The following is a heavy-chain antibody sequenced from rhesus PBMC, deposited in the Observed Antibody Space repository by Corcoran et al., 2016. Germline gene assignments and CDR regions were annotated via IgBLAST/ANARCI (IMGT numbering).Heavy chain of an antibody. Sequence: QLQLQESGPGLVTSSETLSLTCAVSGGSISSPHCIWIRQPPGKGLEWIGRIFGGSGTTDYNPSLKSRVTFSTDTSKNQFSLKLSSVTAADTAVYYCARGCAGSGCPLVSIDYWGQGVLVTVSS. D-gene: IGHD2-21*01. V-gene: IGHV4-173*01. CDR1: GGSISSPH. CDR3: ARGCAGSGCPLVSIDY. J-gene: IGHJ4*01. CDR2: IFGGSGTT.